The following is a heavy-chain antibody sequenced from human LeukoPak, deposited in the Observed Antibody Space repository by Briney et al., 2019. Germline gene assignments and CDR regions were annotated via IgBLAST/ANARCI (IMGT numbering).Heavy chain of an antibody. V-gene: IGHV3-7*01. CDR3: AYSDYYFYYMDV. CDR2: IKQGGSEK. Sequence: GGSLRLSCAGSGFTFSSYWMTWVRQAPGKGLEWVANIKQGGSEKYYVDSVKSRFTISRDNAKNSLFLQMNSLRAEDTAVYYCAYSDYYFYYMDVWGKGTTVTVSS. CDR1: GFTFSSYW. J-gene: IGHJ6*03. D-gene: IGHD2-21*01.